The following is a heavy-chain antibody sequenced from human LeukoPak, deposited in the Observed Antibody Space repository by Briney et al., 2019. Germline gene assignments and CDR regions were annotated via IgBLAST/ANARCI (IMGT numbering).Heavy chain of an antibody. V-gene: IGHV3-23*01. D-gene: IGHD3-10*01. CDR3: ARRGDFDY. J-gene: IGHJ4*02. CDR2: IPGSAGST. Sequence: GGSLRLSCVASGFTFSNYAMHWVRQAPGKGLEWVSAIPGSAGSTYYADSVKGRFTISRDNSKNTLYLQMNSLRIEDTAIYYCARRGDFDYWGQGALLTVSS. CDR1: GFTFSNYA.